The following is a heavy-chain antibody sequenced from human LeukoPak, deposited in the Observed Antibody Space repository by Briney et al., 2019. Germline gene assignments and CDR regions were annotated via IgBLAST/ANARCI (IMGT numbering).Heavy chain of an antibody. V-gene: IGHV3-48*03. CDR3: AKNQGQWLVPVDY. D-gene: IGHD6-19*01. J-gene: IGHJ4*02. Sequence: GGSLRLSCAASGFAFSTYEMIWVRQAPGKGLEWLSYIRGSGTPIYYADSVKGRFTISRDNAKNSMYLQMNNLRAEDTALYYCAKNQGQWLVPVDYWGQGTLVTVSS. CDR1: GFAFSTYE. CDR2: IRGSGTPI.